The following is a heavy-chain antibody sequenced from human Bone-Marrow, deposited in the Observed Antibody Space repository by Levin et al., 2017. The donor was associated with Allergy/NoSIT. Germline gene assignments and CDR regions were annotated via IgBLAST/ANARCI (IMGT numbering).Heavy chain of an antibody. D-gene: IGHD3-10*01. CDR1: GFTFGDYG. V-gene: IGHV3-49*03. Sequence: GESLKISCSASGFTFGDYGVSWFRQAPGKGLKSVGLIRSKAYVATTEYAASVRGRFTISRDDSKSIAYLQMNSLRTEDTAIYYCTRGVPDIDGYYFDYWGQGTLVTVSS. CDR3: TRGVPDIDGYYFDY. CDR2: IRSKAYVATT. J-gene: IGHJ4*02.